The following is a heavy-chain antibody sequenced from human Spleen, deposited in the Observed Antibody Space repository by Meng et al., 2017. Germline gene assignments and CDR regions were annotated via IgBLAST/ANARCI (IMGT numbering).Heavy chain of an antibody. CDR1: GGSISGYY. J-gene: IGHJ6*02. V-gene: IGHV4-34*01. Sequence: SETLSLTCTVSGGSISGYYWSWIRQPPGKGLEWIGEINHSGSTNYNPSLKSRVTISVDTSKNQFSLKLSSVTAADTAVYYCARGRSFLSNYYDSSGYYLDIYYYYYGMDVWGQGTTVTVSS. D-gene: IGHD3-22*01. CDR2: INHSGST. CDR3: ARGRSFLSNYYDSSGYYLDIYYYYYGMDV.